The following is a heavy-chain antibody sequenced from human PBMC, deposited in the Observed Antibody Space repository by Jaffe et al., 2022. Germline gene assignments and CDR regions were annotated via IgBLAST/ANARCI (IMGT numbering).Heavy chain of an antibody. V-gene: IGHV4-34*01. J-gene: IGHJ4*02. D-gene: IGHD2-21*02. CDR1: GGSFSGYY. CDR2: INHSGST. CDR3: ARGGGDSSFDY. Sequence: QVQLQQWGAGLLKPSETLSLTCAVYGGSFSGYYWSWIRQPPGKGLEWIGEINHSGSTNYNPSLKSRVTISVDTSKNQFSLKLSSVTAADTAVYYCARGGGDSSFDYWGQGTLVTVSS.